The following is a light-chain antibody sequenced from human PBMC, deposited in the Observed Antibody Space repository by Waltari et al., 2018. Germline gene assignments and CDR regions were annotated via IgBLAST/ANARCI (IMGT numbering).Light chain of an antibody. J-gene: IGKJ4*01. CDR1: PTISTY. Sequence: IVVTQSPAALSLSPGERATLSCRASPTISTYLAWYQQKPGPAPRLLIYDASKRAPAIPVRFSGIGYGTDFTLTINSLEPEDFAVYYCQQRFTWPPFTFGGGTKIEIK. CDR2: DAS. CDR3: QQRFTWPPFT. V-gene: IGKV3-11*01.